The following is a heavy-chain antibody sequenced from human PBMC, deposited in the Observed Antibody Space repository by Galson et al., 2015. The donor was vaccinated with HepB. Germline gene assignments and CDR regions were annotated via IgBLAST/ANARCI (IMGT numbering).Heavy chain of an antibody. CDR3: ARAHYYGGNPGWFDP. CDR1: GGTFSSYA. V-gene: IGHV1-69*13. D-gene: IGHD4-23*01. Sequence: SVKVSCKAFGGTFSSYAISWVRQAPGQGLEWMGGIIPIFGTANYAQKFQGRVTITADESTSTAYMELSSLRSEDTAVYYCARAHYYGGNPGWFDPWGQGTLVTVSS. J-gene: IGHJ5*02. CDR2: IIPIFGTA.